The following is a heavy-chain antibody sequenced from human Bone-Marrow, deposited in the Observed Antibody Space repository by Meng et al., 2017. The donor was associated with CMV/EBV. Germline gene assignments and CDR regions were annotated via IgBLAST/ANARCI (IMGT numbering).Heavy chain of an antibody. CDR2: ISSSSSYI. CDR1: GFTFSSYS. J-gene: IGHJ6*02. D-gene: IGHD1-7*01. Sequence: GGSLRLSCAASGFTFSSYSMNWVRQAPGKGLEWVSSISSSSSYIYYADSVKGRFTISRDNAKNSLYLQMNSLRAEDTAVYYCARDANWNSGYYYYGMDVCGQGTTVTVSS. V-gene: IGHV3-21*01. CDR3: ARDANWNSGYYYYGMDV.